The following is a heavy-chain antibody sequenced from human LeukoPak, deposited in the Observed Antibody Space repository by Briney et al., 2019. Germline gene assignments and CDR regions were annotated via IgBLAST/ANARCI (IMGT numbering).Heavy chain of an antibody. D-gene: IGHD3-22*01. CDR1: GGSISSYY. Sequence: PSETLSLTCTVSGGSISSYYWSWIRQPPGKGLEWIGYIYYSGSTNYNPSLKSRVTISVDTSKNQFSLKLSSVTAADTAVYYCAGYDSSGLDAFDIWGQGTMVTVSS. CDR3: AGYDSSGLDAFDI. J-gene: IGHJ3*02. CDR2: IYYSGST. V-gene: IGHV4-59*01.